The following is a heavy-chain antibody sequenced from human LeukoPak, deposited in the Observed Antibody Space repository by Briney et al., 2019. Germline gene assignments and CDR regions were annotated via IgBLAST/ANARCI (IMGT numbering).Heavy chain of an antibody. CDR1: GGSISSYY. CDR2: IYYSGST. D-gene: IGHD7-27*01. Sequence: PSETLSLTCTVSGGSISSYYWSWIRQPPGKGLEWIGYIYYSGSTNYNPSLKSRVTISVDTSKNQFSLKLSSVTAADTAVYYCARDLEGLGSFDYWGQGTLVTVSS. J-gene: IGHJ4*01. CDR3: ARDLEGLGSFDY. V-gene: IGHV4-59*01.